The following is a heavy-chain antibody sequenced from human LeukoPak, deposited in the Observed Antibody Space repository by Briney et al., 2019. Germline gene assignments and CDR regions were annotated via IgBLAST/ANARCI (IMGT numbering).Heavy chain of an antibody. CDR2: ISYDGSKK. V-gene: IGHV3-30-3*01. Sequence: PGGSLRLSCAASGFTFSNSAMSWVRQAPGKGLEWVAVISYDGSKKYYADSVKGRFTISRDNSKNTLSLQMNSLGADDTAVYYCARDQVRYCGSSSCSYFDYWGQGTLVTVSS. J-gene: IGHJ4*02. CDR3: ARDQVRYCGSSSCSYFDY. CDR1: GFTFSNSA. D-gene: IGHD2-15*01.